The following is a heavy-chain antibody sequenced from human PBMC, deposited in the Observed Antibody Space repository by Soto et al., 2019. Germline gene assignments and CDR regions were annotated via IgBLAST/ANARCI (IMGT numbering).Heavy chain of an antibody. V-gene: IGHV3-33*01. CDR1: GFTFSSYG. CDR3: ARGFYGDPLDY. D-gene: IGHD4-17*01. Sequence: PGGSLRLSCAASGFTFSSYGMHWVRQAPGKGLEWVAVIWYDGSNKYYADSVKGRFTISRDNSKNTLYLQMNSLRAEDTAVYYCARGFYGDPLDYWGQGTLVTVSS. J-gene: IGHJ4*02. CDR2: IWYDGSNK.